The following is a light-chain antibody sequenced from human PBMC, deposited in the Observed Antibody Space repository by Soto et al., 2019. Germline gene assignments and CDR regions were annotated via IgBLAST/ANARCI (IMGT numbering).Light chain of an antibody. Sequence: IVLTQSPGTLSLSPGERATLSCRASQSVSSSSLAWYQQKPGQAPRLLISGASSRATGIPDRFSGSGSGTDFTLTISRLEPEYVAVYYCQRYGSSTTLGQGTKVDIK. J-gene: IGKJ1*01. CDR1: QSVSSSS. V-gene: IGKV3-20*01. CDR3: QRYGSSTT. CDR2: GAS.